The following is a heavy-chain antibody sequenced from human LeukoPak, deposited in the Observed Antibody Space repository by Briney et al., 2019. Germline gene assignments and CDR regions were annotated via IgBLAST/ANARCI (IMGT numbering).Heavy chain of an antibody. CDR3: ARGGYSGYDWVDY. CDR2: ISSSSSYT. V-gene: IGHV3-11*05. D-gene: IGHD5-12*01. J-gene: IGHJ4*02. CDR1: GFTFSDYY. Sequence: GSLRLSCAASGFTFSDYYMSWIRQAPGKGLEWVSYISSSSSYTNYSDSVKGRFTISRDNAKNSLYLQMNSLRAEDTAVYYCARGGYSGYDWVDYWGQGTLVTVSS.